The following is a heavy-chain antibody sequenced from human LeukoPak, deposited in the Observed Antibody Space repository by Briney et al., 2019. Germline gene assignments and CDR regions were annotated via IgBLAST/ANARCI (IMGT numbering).Heavy chain of an antibody. CDR2: ISRNSASI. Sequence: GGSLRLSCAASGFNFDDYAMHWVRQVPGKGLEWVSGISRNSASIGYADSVKGRFTISRDNAKNSLYLQMGSLRTEDSALYYCTNGSPYHTGLDVWGQGTSVTVS. CDR1: GFNFDDYA. V-gene: IGHV3-9*01. CDR3: TNGSPYHTGLDV. D-gene: IGHD1-26*01. J-gene: IGHJ6*02.